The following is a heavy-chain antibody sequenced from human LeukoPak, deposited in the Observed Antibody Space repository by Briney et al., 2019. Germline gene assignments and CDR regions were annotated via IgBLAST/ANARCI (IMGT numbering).Heavy chain of an antibody. CDR2: IIPIVGTA. V-gene: IGHV1-69*05. J-gene: IGHJ4*02. Sequence: ASVKVSRKASGGTFTSYAISRVRQAPGQGHEWMGGIIPIVGTANYAHTFQGKVTITTDEPTSTADMELSSLRSEDTAVYYCARGPADYDYGWGSYRYSFDYWGQGTLVTVSS. CDR3: ARGPADYDYGWGSYRYSFDY. CDR1: GGTFTSYA. D-gene: IGHD3-16*02.